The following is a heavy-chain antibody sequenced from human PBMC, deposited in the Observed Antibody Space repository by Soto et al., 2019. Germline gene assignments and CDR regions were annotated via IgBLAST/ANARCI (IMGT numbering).Heavy chain of an antibody. Sequence: QVHLVQSGAEVKKHGASVKVSCTASGYTFTNFGISWVRQAPGQGLEWMGWISAYNGNTNYAKKFQGRVTMTTDTSASTAYMELRNLGSDDTAVYYCARGGTPIDSWGQGTLVTVSS. V-gene: IGHV1-18*01. CDR3: ARGGTPIDS. D-gene: IGHD3-16*01. J-gene: IGHJ4*02. CDR1: GYTFTNFG. CDR2: ISAYNGNT.